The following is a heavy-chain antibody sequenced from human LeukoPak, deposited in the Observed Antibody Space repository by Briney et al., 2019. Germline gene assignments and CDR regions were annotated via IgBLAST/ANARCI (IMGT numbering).Heavy chain of an antibody. Sequence: PSETLSLTCAVSGESFSEYYWSWIRQPPGKGLEWIGEISHSGSTNYNPSLKSRVTISTDTSKNQFSLNLTSVTAADTAVYYCARPAGEMLSGMQPFDSWGQGTLVTVSS. CDR2: ISHSGST. J-gene: IGHJ5*01. V-gene: IGHV4-34*01. CDR3: ARPAGEMLSGMQPFDS. CDR1: GESFSEYY. D-gene: IGHD3-9*01.